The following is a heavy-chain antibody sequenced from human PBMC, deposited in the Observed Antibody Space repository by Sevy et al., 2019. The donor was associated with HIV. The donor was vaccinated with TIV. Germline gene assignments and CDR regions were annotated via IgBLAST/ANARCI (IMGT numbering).Heavy chain of an antibody. Sequence: ASVKVSCKASGGTFSSYPISWVRQAPGQVLESMGRIIPMVGLGNYAQKFQGRVTIIADRSTSTAYMELSSLRSEDTAVYYCASCSGGSCYPHYGLDVWGQGTTVTVSS. D-gene: IGHD2-15*01. CDR1: GGTFSSYP. CDR3: ASCSGGSCYPHYGLDV. V-gene: IGHV1-69*02. CDR2: IIPMVGLG. J-gene: IGHJ6*02.